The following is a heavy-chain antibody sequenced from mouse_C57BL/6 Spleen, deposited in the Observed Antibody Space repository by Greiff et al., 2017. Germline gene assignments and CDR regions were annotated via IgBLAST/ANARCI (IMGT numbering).Heavy chain of an antibody. CDR1: GFTFSDYY. Sequence: DVMLVESGGGLVQPGGSLKLSCAASGFTFSDYYMYWVRQTPEKRLEWVAYISHGGGSTYYPDTVKGRFTISRDNAKNTLYLQMSRLKSEDTAMYYCERHGGYYGNCEAMDYWGQGTSVTVSS. CDR2: ISHGGGST. D-gene: IGHD2-1*01. V-gene: IGHV5-12*01. CDR3: ERHGGYYGNCEAMDY. J-gene: IGHJ4*01.